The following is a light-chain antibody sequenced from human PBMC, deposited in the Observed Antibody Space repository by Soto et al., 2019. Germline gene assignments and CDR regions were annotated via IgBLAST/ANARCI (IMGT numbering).Light chain of an antibody. V-gene: IGKV3-20*01. CDR3: QQYGSSLTWT. J-gene: IGKJ1*01. CDR1: QSVSSSY. Sequence: EMVLTQSPGTLSLSPGERAPLSCRASQSVSSSYLAWYQQKPGQAPRLLIYGASSRATGIPDRFSGSGSGTDFTLTISRLEPEDFAVYYCQQYGSSLTWTFGQGTKV. CDR2: GAS.